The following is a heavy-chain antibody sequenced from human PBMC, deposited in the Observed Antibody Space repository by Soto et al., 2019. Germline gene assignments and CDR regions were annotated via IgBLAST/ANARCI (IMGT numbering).Heavy chain of an antibody. Sequence: QVQLVQSGAEVKKPGASVRVSCKASGYTFSRYGISWVRQAPGQGLEWMGWISGFNGNTKESEKLRGRVTLTTDTAENTAHVDLRGLRSEDRAVYYWARASAYSTPWSFDNWGEGPLVPFSS. J-gene: IGHJ4*02. V-gene: IGHV1-18*01. CDR3: ARASAYSTPWSFDN. CDR1: GYTFSRYG. CDR2: ISGFNGNT. D-gene: IGHD6-13*01.